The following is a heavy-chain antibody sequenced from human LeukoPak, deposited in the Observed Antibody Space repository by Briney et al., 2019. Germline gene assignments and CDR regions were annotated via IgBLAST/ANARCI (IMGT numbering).Heavy chain of an antibody. CDR2: INGSGGST. CDR3: AKSIFGVVIGDTI. V-gene: IGHV3-23*01. CDR1: GFTFSSYD. Sequence: WGSLTLSCAASGFTFSSYDMSWVRQAPGKGLEWVSDINGSGGSTYYADPVKGRFTISRDNSKNTLYLQMNSLRAEDTAVYYCAKSIFGVVIGDTIWGQGTLVTVSS. D-gene: IGHD3-3*01. J-gene: IGHJ4*02.